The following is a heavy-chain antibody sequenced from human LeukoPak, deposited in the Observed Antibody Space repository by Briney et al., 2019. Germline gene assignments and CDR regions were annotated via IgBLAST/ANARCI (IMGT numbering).Heavy chain of an antibody. CDR2: ISGSGGST. V-gene: IGHV3-23*01. CDR1: GFTFSSYA. CDR3: AKAGMIVVVITLYFQH. J-gene: IGHJ1*01. D-gene: IGHD3-22*01. Sequence: PGGSLRLSCAASGFTFSSYAMSWVRQAPGKGLEWVSAISGSGGSTYYADSEKSRFTISRDNSKNTLYLQMNSLRAEDTAVYYCAKAGMIVVVITLYFQHWGQGTLVTVSS.